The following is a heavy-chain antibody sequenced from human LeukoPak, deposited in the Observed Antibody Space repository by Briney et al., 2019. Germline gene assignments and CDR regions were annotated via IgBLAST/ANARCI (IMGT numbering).Heavy chain of an antibody. CDR2: ISGSGGST. V-gene: IGHV3-23*01. Sequence: GGSLRLSCAASGFTFSSYAMSWVRQAPGKGLEWVSAISGSGGSTYYADSVKGRFTISRDNSKNTVHLQVNSLRAKDTAVYYCAKEGGAAAVAGLFDYWGQGTLVTVSS. CDR3: AKEGGAAAVAGLFDY. D-gene: IGHD6-19*01. CDR1: GFTFSSYA. J-gene: IGHJ4*02.